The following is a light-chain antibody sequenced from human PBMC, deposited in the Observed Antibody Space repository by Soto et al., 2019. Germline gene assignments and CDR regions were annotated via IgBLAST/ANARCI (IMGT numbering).Light chain of an antibody. Sequence: EIVLTQSPGTLSLSPGERATLSCRASQSVRSSYLAWYQQKPGQAPRLLIYGASSRATGIPDRFSGSGSGTDFTLTISRLEPEDFAVYYCQQYDSLPLTFGGGTKVEIK. CDR1: QSVRSSY. CDR2: GAS. CDR3: QQYDSLPLT. V-gene: IGKV3-20*01. J-gene: IGKJ4*01.